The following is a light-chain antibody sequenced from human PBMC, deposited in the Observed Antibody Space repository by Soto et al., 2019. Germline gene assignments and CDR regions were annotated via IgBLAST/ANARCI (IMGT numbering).Light chain of an antibody. Sequence: DIQMTQSPSTLSASVGDRVTITCRASQSISSWLAWYQQKPGKAPKLLIFDASSLESGTPSRFSGSGSGTDFTLTISSLQPEDFATYYCQQSYSTIITFGHGTRLEIK. CDR1: QSISSW. V-gene: IGKV1-5*01. CDR2: DAS. J-gene: IGKJ5*01. CDR3: QQSYSTIIT.